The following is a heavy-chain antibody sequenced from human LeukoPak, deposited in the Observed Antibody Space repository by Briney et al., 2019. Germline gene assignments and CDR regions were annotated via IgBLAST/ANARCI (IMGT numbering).Heavy chain of an antibody. D-gene: IGHD5-24*01. J-gene: IGHJ4*02. Sequence: EASVKVSFKASGGTFSSYAISWVRQAPGQGLEWMGGIIPIFGTANYAQKFQGRVTITADESTSTAYMELSSLRSEDTAVYYCASPTIFSRDGYNFVYWGQGTLVTVSS. V-gene: IGHV1-69*13. CDR2: IIPIFGTA. CDR1: GGTFSSYA. CDR3: ASPTIFSRDGYNFVY.